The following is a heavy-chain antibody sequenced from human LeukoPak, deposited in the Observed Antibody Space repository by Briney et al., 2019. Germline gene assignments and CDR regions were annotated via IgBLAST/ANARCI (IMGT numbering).Heavy chain of an antibody. D-gene: IGHD3-22*01. Sequence: PGGSLRLSCAASGFTFRSYSMHWVRQAPGKGLEWVSIISHDGSDKYYADSVKGRFTISRDNSRNTLYLQMNNLGAEDTAVYYCARDSATISLIVVNMGFDHWGQGTLVTVSS. J-gene: IGHJ4*02. CDR2: ISHDGSDK. CDR3: ARDSATISLIVVNMGFDH. CDR1: GFTFRSYS. V-gene: IGHV3-30-3*01.